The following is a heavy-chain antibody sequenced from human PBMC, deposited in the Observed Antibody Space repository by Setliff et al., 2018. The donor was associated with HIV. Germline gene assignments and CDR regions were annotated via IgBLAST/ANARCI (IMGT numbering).Heavy chain of an antibody. J-gene: IGHJ3*01. CDR3: ARSLRYFDWSLRRPSHDAFDF. CDR2: IYHSGST. CDR1: GGSISSGDYY. D-gene: IGHD3-9*01. Sequence: SETLSLTCSVSGGSISSGDYYWGWLRQPPGKGLEWIGYIYHSGSTYYNPSLKSPVTISVDTSKNQFSLKLSFVTAADTAVYYCARSLRYFDWSLRRPSHDAFDFWGQGTMVTVSS. V-gene: IGHV4-30-4*08.